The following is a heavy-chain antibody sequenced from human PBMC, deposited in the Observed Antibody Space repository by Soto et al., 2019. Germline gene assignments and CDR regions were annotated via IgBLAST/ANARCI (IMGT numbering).Heavy chain of an antibody. CDR3: TTGPDIVVVPAAIPFDY. D-gene: IGHD2-2*01. V-gene: IGHV3-15*07. Sequence: EVQLVESGGGLVKPGGSLRLSCAASGFTFSNAWMNWVRQAPGKGLEWVGRIKSKTDGGTTDYAAPVKGRFTISRDDSNITLYLQMNSLKTEDTAVYYGTTGPDIVVVPAAIPFDYWGQGTLVTVSS. CDR2: IKSKTDGGTT. J-gene: IGHJ4*02. CDR1: GFTFSNAW.